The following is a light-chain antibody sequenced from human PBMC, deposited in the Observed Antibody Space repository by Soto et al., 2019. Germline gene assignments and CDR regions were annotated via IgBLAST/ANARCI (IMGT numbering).Light chain of an antibody. J-gene: IGKJ1*01. CDR2: GAS. V-gene: IGKV3-20*01. CDR1: QSVSSSY. Sequence: EIVLTQSPSTLSLSPGDRATLSCRASQSVSSSYLAWYQQKPGQAPRLLIYGASSRATGIPDRFSGSGSGTDFTLTISRLEPEDCAVYYCQQYGSSPWTFGQGTKVEIK. CDR3: QQYGSSPWT.